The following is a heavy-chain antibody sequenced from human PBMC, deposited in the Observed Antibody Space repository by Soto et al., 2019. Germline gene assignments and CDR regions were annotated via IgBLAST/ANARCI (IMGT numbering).Heavy chain of an antibody. Sequence: SVKVSCKASGGTFSSYAISWVRQAPGQGLEWMGGIIPIFGTANYAQKFQGRVTITADESTSTAYMELSSLRSEDTAVYYCAQCSSTSCYVADYYGMDAWGQGTTVTVSS. CDR3: AQCSSTSCYVADYYGMDA. V-gene: IGHV1-69*13. CDR2: IIPIFGTA. D-gene: IGHD2-2*01. CDR1: GGTFSSYA. J-gene: IGHJ6*02.